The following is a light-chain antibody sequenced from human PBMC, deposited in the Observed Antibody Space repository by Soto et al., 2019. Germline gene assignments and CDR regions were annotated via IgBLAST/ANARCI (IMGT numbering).Light chain of an antibody. CDR3: QQYGSSPWK. V-gene: IGKV3-20*01. J-gene: IGKJ1*01. CDR2: GAS. CDR1: QSVSSSY. Sequence: EIVLTQSPGTLSLSPGERATLSCRASQSVSSSYLAWYQQKPGQAPRLLIYGASSRATGIPDRFSGSGSGTDFTLTISRLEPEDLAVYYCQQYGSSPWKFGQGTQVEIK.